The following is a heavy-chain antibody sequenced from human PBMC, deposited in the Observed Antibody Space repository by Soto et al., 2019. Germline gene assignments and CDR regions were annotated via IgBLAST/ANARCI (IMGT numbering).Heavy chain of an antibody. CDR2: IYTSGST. V-gene: IGHV4-4*07. CDR3: ATAGDGYNFYYCYYYGMDG. CDR1: GGSISSYY. D-gene: IGHD5-12*01. Sequence: KPSETLSLTCTASGGSISSYYWSWIREPAGKGLEWIGRIYTSGSTNYNPSLKSRVTMSVDTSKNQFSLKLSSVTAADTAVYYCATAGDGYNFYYCYYYGMDGWGHGTTGTVAS. J-gene: IGHJ6*02.